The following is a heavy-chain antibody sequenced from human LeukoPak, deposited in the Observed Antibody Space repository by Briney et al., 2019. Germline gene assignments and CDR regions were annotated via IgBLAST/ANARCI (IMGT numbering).Heavy chain of an antibody. V-gene: IGHV4-59*12. CDR1: GASISDYY. CDR3: ARGSNWGDY. Sequence: PSDTLSLTCTVSGASISDYYWSWIRQPPGKGLEWIGFFSNSGTTNYNPSLKSRVTMSVDTSKNQFSLKLSSVTAADTAVYYCARGSNWGDYWGQGTLVTVPS. D-gene: IGHD7-27*01. CDR2: FSNSGTT. J-gene: IGHJ4*02.